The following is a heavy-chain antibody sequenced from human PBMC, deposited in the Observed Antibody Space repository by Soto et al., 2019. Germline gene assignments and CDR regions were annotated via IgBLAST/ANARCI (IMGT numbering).Heavy chain of an antibody. D-gene: IGHD6-6*01. CDR1: GFTFSSYS. Sequence: EVQLVESGGGLVQPGGSLRLSCAASGFTFSSYSMNWVRQAPGKGLEWVSYISSSSSTIYYADSVKGTFTISRDNAKNSLYLQMNSLRDEDTAVYYCARPEYSSSSYGMDVWGQGTTVTVSS. V-gene: IGHV3-48*02. J-gene: IGHJ6*02. CDR3: ARPEYSSSSYGMDV. CDR2: ISSSSSTI.